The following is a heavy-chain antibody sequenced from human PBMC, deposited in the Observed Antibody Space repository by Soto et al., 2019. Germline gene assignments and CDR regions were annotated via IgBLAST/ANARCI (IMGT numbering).Heavy chain of an antibody. Sequence: RASVKVSCKASGGTFSSYAISWVRQAPGQGLEWIGGIIPIFGTANYAQKFQGRVTITADESTSTAYMGLSSLRSEDTAVYYCARRDVVVPAAITLDYYYYYGMDVWGQGTTVTVSS. J-gene: IGHJ6*02. D-gene: IGHD2-2*01. CDR3: ARRDVVVPAAITLDYYYYYGMDV. CDR1: GGTFSSYA. CDR2: IIPIFGTA. V-gene: IGHV1-69*13.